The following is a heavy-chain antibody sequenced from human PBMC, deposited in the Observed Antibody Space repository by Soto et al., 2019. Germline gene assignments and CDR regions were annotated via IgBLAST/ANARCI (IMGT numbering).Heavy chain of an antibody. CDR3: ARAPIDFSSGFIYYGMDV. D-gene: IGHD3-3*01. V-gene: IGHV4-34*01. J-gene: IGHJ6*02. Sequence: SETLSLTCAVYGGSFSGYYWSWIRQPPGKGLEWIGEINHSGSTNYNPSLKSRVTISVDTSKNQFSLKLSSVTAADTAVYYCARAPIDFSSGFIYYGMDVWGQGTTVTVSS. CDR1: GGSFSGYY. CDR2: INHSGST.